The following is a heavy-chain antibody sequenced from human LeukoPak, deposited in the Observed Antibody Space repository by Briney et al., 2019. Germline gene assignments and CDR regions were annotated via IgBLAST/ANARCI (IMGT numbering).Heavy chain of an antibody. CDR1: GGTFSSYA. CDR3: ARSAMITFGGVIVMRAFDY. CDR2: IIPILGIA. J-gene: IGHJ4*02. V-gene: IGHV1-69*04. Sequence: ASVKVSCKASGGTFSSYAISWVRPAPGQGLEWMGRIIPILGIANYAQKFQGRVTITADKSTSTAYMELSSLRSEDTAVYYCARSAMITFGGVIVMRAFDYWGQGTLVTVSS. D-gene: IGHD3-16*02.